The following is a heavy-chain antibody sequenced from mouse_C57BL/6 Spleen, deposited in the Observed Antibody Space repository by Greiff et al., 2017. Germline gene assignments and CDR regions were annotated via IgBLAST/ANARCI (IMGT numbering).Heavy chain of an antibody. V-gene: IGHV6-3*01. D-gene: IGHD1-1*01. Sequence: EVQGVESGGGLVQPGGSMKLSCVASGFTFSNYWMNWVRQSPEKGLEWVAQIRLKSDNYATHYAESVKGRFTISRDDSKSSVYLQMNNLRAEDTGIYYCTALIIYYYGSSVRNYFDDWGQGTTLTVSS. CDR2: IRLKSDNYAT. CDR1: GFTFSNYW. CDR3: TALIIYYYGSSVRNYFDD. J-gene: IGHJ2*01.